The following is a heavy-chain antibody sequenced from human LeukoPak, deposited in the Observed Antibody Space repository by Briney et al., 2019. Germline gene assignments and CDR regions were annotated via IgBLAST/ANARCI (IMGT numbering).Heavy chain of an antibody. D-gene: IGHD6-19*01. Sequence: PSETLSLTCTVSGASISGYYWSWIRQPPGKGLECIGYIYYSGSTNYNPSLKSRVTISVGTPKNQFSLKLSSVIAADAAVYYCARVNSSGFDYWGQGTLVTVSS. J-gene: IGHJ4*02. CDR3: ARVNSSGFDY. CDR1: GASISGYY. CDR2: IYYSGST. V-gene: IGHV4-59*01.